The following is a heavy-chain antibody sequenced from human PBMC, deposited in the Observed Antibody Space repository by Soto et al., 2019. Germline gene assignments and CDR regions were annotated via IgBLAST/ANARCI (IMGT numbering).Heavy chain of an antibody. CDR2: IYYSGTT. CDR3: PDDFIPTPNYFHP. CDR1: GGSINSGDYY. Sequence: QVQLQESRPGLVKPSETLSLTCTVSGGSINSGDYYWSWIRQTPGKVLEWIGYIYYSGTTNYNPSHKSRVNISLNKSNNKFSVMITSVTAADTAVYYCPDDFIPTPNYFHPLGQVSLVTVSS. D-gene: IGHD3-3*01. V-gene: IGHV4-61*08. J-gene: IGHJ5*02.